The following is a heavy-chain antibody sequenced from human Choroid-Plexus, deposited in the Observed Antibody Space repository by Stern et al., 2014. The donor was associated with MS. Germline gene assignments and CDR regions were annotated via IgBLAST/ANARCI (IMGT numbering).Heavy chain of an antibody. D-gene: IGHD2/OR15-2a*01. J-gene: IGHJ5*02. CDR3: AKDRQYLTYFFDH. Sequence: VQLVESGGGVVQHGRPLRLSCVASGFTFGSCGMHWVRQAPGKGLEWVAGVSYDGSNKYYADSVKGRFTISRDNSQNTLYMQMTSLRPDDTAVYYCAKDRQYLTYFFDHWGQGSLVTVSS. CDR1: GFTFGSCG. V-gene: IGHV3-30*18. CDR2: VSYDGSNK.